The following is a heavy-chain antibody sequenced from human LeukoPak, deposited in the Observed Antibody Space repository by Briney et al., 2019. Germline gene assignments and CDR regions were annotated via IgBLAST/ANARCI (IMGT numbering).Heavy chain of an antibody. J-gene: IGHJ5*02. CDR1: GGSISSYY. V-gene: IGHV4-59*01. CDR2: IYYSGST. Sequence: SQTLSVTCTVSGGSISSYYWSWIRQPPGKGLEWIGYIYYSGSTNYNPSLKSRVTISVDTSKNQFSLKLSSVTAADTAVYYCARFLLWFGEEGWFDPWGQGTLVTVSS. CDR3: ARFLLWFGEEGWFDP. D-gene: IGHD3-10*01.